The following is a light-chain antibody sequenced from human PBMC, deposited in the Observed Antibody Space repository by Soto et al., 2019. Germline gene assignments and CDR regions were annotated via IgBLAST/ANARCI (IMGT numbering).Light chain of an antibody. CDR2: GAS. J-gene: IGKJ1*01. CDR3: QQYGSSGT. CDR1: QSVSNNY. V-gene: IGKV3-20*01. Sequence: EILMTQSPVTLSVSPGERAPLSCRAGQSVSNNYLAWYQQKPGHAPSLLIYGASNRATGIPDRFSGSGSGTDFTLTISRPEPEDFPVYYCQQYGSSGTFGQGTKVDIK.